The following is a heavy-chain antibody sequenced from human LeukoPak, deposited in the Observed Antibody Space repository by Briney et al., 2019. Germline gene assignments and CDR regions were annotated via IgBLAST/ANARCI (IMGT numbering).Heavy chain of an antibody. J-gene: IGHJ4*02. CDR1: GGSFSAYY. CDR2: IDHTGST. D-gene: IGHD3-10*01. CDR3: AKPYYRSGTGSFDS. V-gene: IGHV4-34*01. Sequence: SETLSLTCAVYGGSFSAYYWSWIRQPPGKGLEWIGEIDHTGSTNYNPSLKSRVTMSVDTSKNQISLQVTSVTAADTAVYYCAKPYYRSGTGSFDSWGQGTLVTVSS.